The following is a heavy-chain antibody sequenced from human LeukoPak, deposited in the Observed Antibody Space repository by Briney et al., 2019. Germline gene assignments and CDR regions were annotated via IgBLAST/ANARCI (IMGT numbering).Heavy chain of an antibody. J-gene: IGHJ3*02. V-gene: IGHV1-69*05. CDR2: IIPIFGTA. Sequence: SVKVSCKASGGTFSSYAICWVRQAPGQGLEWMGRIIPIFGTANYAQKFQGRVTITTDESTSTAYMELSSLRSEDTAVYYCARDRSSAFGIWGQGTMVTVSS. CDR3: ARDRSSAFGI. D-gene: IGHD6-13*01. CDR1: GGTFSSYA.